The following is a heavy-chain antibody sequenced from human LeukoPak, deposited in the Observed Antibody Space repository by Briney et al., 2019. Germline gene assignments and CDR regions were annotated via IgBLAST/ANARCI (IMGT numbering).Heavy chain of an antibody. CDR2: ISSSSSYI. J-gene: IGHJ4*02. CDR1: GFTFSSYS. CDR3: AGEDDYGSGRPY. D-gene: IGHD3-10*01. Sequence: PGGSLRLSCAASGFTFSSYSMNWVRQAPGKGLEWVSSISSSSSYIYYADSVKGRFTISRDNAKNSLYLQMNSLRAEDTAVCYCAGEDDYGSGRPYWGQGTLVTVSS. V-gene: IGHV3-21*01.